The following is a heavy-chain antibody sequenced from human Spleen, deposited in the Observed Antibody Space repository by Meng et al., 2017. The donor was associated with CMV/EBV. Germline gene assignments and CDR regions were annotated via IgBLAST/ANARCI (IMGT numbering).Heavy chain of an antibody. Sequence: ASVKVSCKASGYTFTGYYMHWVRQAPGQGLEWMGWINPNSGGTNYAQKFQGRGTMTRDTSISTAYMELSRLRSDDTAVYYCARMRPTDSKVLFFDYWGQGTLVTVSS. CDR1: GYTFTGYY. D-gene: IGHD1-1*01. CDR2: INPNSGGT. CDR3: ARMRPTDSKVLFFDY. V-gene: IGHV1-2*02. J-gene: IGHJ4*02.